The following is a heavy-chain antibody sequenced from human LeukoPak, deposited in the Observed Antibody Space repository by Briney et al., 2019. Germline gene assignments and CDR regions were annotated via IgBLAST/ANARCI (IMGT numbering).Heavy chain of an antibody. CDR3: AKHLVDLSPGGNYVFDL. CDR1: GFTFSEYV. V-gene: IGHV3-23*01. CDR2: VTARGTVR. J-gene: IGHJ4*02. D-gene: IGHD4-23*01. Sequence: GGSLRLSCAASGFTFSEYVMNWVRQAPGKGLEWLSGVTARGTVRYYADSVRGRFFASRDNSKSTLYLQMGSLRAEDTAFYYCAKHLVDLSPGGNYVFDLWGPGTLVTVSS.